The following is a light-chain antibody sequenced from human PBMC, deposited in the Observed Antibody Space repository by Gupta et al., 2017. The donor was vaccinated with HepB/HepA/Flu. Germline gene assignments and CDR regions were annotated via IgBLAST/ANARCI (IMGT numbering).Light chain of an antibody. CDR2: GND. J-gene: IGLJ2*01. CDR1: TSNIGNYY. CDR3: GTWDSDLSVV. Sequence: QSVLTQPPSVSAAPGQKVTISCSGSTSNIGNYYVSWYQKFPGTAPKLLIYGNDRRPSGTPDRFSGSKSGTSATLDITGLQTGDEGDYYCGTWDSDLSVVFGGGTKLTVL. V-gene: IGLV1-51*01.